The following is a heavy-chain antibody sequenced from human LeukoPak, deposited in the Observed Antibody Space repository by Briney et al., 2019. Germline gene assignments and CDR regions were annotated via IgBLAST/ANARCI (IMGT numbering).Heavy chain of an antibody. Sequence: PSETLSLTCAVSGGSISSGGYSWSWIRQPPGKGLEWIGYIYHSGGTYYNPSLKSRVTISVDRSKNQFSLKLSSVTAADTAVYYCARAKDYYGSGSYSGFDAFDIWGQGTMVTVSS. CDR2: IYHSGGT. CDR3: ARAKDYYGSGSYSGFDAFDI. CDR1: GGSISSGGYS. D-gene: IGHD3-10*01. V-gene: IGHV4-30-2*01. J-gene: IGHJ3*02.